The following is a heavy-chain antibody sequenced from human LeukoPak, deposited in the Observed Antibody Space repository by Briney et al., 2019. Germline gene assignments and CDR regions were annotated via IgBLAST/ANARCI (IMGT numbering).Heavy chain of an antibody. CDR1: GYTFTTYA. V-gene: IGHV7-4-1*02. CDR3: AREAPGDYYDSSGYSHLEYFQH. D-gene: IGHD3-22*01. CDR2: INTNTGNP. J-gene: IGHJ1*01. Sequence: GASVKVSCKASGYTFTTYAMNWVRQATGQGLEWMGWINTNTGNPTYAQGFTGRFVFSLDTAVSTAYLQISSLKAEDTAVYYCAREAPGDYYDSSGYSHLEYFQHWGQGTLVTVSS.